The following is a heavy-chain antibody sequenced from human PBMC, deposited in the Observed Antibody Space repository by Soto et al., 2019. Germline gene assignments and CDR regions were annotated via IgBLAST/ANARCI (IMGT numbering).Heavy chain of an antibody. CDR2: IYYSGGT. V-gene: IGHV4-31*03. D-gene: IGHD6-6*01. CDR3: ATNGKYSSSSXYYGMDV. J-gene: IGHJ6*02. Sequence: SETLSLTCTVSGGSISSGXYYXIXIRQHPGKGLEXXGYIYYSGGTYYNPSLKSRVTISVDTSKNQFSLNLSSVTAADTAVXYCATNGKYSSSSXYYGMDVWGQGTTVTVSS. CDR1: GGSISSGXYY.